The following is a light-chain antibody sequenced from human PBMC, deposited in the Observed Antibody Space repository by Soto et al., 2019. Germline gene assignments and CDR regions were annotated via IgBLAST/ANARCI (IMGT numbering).Light chain of an antibody. J-gene: IGKJ5*01. Sequence: DIQMTQSPSTVSASVGDRVTITCLASLTASRWLAWCQQKPGRAPKVLIYAASSLQSGVPSRFSGSGSGTDFTLTISSLQPEDFATYYCQQSYSTPSITFGQGTRLEIK. V-gene: IGKV1-39*01. CDR2: AAS. CDR1: LTASRW. CDR3: QQSYSTPSIT.